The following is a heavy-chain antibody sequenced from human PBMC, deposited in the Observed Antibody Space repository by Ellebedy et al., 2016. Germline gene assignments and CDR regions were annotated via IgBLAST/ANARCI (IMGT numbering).Heavy chain of an antibody. CDR1: GGTFSSYA. J-gene: IGHJ4*02. CDR3: ARQKNWNDPGDY. CDR2: IIPIFGTA. V-gene: IGHV1-69*13. Sequence: SVKVSXKASGGTFSSYAISWVRQAPGQGLEWMGGIIPIFGTANYAQKFQGRVTITADESTSTAYMELSSLRSEDTAVYYCARQKNWNDPGDYWGQGTLVTVSS. D-gene: IGHD1-1*01.